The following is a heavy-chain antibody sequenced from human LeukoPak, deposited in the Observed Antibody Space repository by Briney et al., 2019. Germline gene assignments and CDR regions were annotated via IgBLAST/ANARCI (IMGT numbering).Heavy chain of an antibody. J-gene: IGHJ5*02. Sequence: GGSLRLSCAASGFTFSSYWMHWVRQAPGKGLVWVSRINSDGSSTSYADSVKGRFTISRDNAKDTLYLQMNSLIAEDTAVYYCARAGSSSXXSNRFXPWGQGTLV. CDR3: ARAGSSSXXSNRFXP. CDR2: INSDGSST. CDR1: GFTFSSYW. V-gene: IGHV3-74*01. D-gene: IGHD6-13*01.